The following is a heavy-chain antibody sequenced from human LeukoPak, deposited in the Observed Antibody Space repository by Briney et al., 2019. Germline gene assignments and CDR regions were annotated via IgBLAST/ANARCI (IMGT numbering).Heavy chain of an antibody. CDR3: ARVGGSSGWYALAPTHYMDV. J-gene: IGHJ6*03. CDR2: ISYSGTT. CDR1: SASITSSPYF. D-gene: IGHD6-19*01. V-gene: IGHV4-39*07. Sequence: SETLSLTCTVSSASITSSPYFWGWIRQSPGKGLEWIGSISYSGTTYYNPSLKSRVTISVDTSKNQFSLKLSSVTAADTAVYYCARVGGSSGWYALAPTHYMDVWGKGTTVTISS.